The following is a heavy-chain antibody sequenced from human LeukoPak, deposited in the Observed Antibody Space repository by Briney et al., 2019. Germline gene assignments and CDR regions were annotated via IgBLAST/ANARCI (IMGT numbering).Heavy chain of an antibody. CDR1: GGSFSGYY. V-gene: IGHV4-34*01. CDR2: INHSGST. Sequence: PSETLSLTCAVYGGSFSGYYWSWIRQPPGKGLEWIGEINHSGSTNYNPSLKSRVTISVDTSKNQFSLKLSSVTAADTAVYYCAGVRRPATAIRYYFDYWGQGTLVTVSS. CDR3: AGVRRPATAIRYYFDY. D-gene: IGHD2-2*02. J-gene: IGHJ4*02.